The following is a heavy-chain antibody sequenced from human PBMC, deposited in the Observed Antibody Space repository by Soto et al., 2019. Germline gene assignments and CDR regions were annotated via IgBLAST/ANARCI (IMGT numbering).Heavy chain of an antibody. CDR2: LYSGGST. J-gene: IGHJ4*02. CDR1: GFTVSSKN. Sequence: EVQLVESGGGLVKPGGSLRLSCLAPGFTVSSKNMSGVRQAPGKGLEWVSVLYSGGSTYYADSVRDRFTISRDNSRNTLYLQMSSLRVEDTAIYYCAVAPRGERLLDFDYWGRGTLVTVSS. CDR3: AVAPRGERLLDFDY. D-gene: IGHD6-25*01. V-gene: IGHV3-66*01.